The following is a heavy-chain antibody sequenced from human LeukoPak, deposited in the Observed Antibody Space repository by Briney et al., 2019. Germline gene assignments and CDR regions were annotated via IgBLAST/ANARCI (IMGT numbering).Heavy chain of an antibody. J-gene: IGHJ5*02. V-gene: IGHV3-23*01. CDR3: AKDPYIVSSTSQNWFDP. CDR2: ISGSGGST. CDR1: GFTFSSYA. D-gene: IGHD2-2*01. Sequence: GGSLRLSCAASGFTFSSYAMSWVRQAPGKGPEWVSAISGSGGSTYYADSVKGRFTISRDNSKNTLYLQMNSLRAEDTAVYYCAKDPYIVSSTSQNWFDPWGQGTLVTVSS.